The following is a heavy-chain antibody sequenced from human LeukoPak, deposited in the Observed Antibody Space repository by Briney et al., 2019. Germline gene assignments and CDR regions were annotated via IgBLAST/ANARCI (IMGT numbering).Heavy chain of an antibody. CDR3: AKDSAAAGTEFDY. D-gene: IGHD6-13*01. CDR1: GFTFSSYG. Sequence: GGSLRLSCAASGFTFSSYGMHWVRQAPGKGLEWVAVIWYDGSNKYYADSVKGRFTISRDNSKNTLYLQMNSLRAEDTAVYYCAKDSAAAGTEFDYWGQGTLVTVSS. J-gene: IGHJ4*02. CDR2: IWYDGSNK. V-gene: IGHV3-33*06.